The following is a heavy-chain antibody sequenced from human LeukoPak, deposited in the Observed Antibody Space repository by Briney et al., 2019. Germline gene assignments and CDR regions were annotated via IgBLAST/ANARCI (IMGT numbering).Heavy chain of an antibody. CDR3: AAMVRGDIFDY. Sequence: SETLSLTCTVSGGSISSYYWSWIRQPPGQGLEWIGYIYNSGNTKYTPSLNSRVTIPVDTSKKQFSLKLSSVPAADTAVYYCAAMVRGDIFDYWGQGTLVTVSS. CDR2: IYNSGNT. CDR1: GGSISSYY. J-gene: IGHJ4*02. V-gene: IGHV4-59*01. D-gene: IGHD3-10*01.